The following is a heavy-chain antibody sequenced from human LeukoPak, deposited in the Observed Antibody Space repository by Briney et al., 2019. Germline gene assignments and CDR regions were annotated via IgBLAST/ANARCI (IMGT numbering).Heavy chain of an antibody. CDR3: ARLRGSSGYYLWEYYFDY. J-gene: IGHJ4*02. CDR1: GFNFGSYG. V-gene: IGHV3-33*01. Sequence: GGSLRLSCAASGFNFGSYGVHWVRQAPGNGLEWVALIWFDGSHKYYGDSMRGRFTISRDNSKNTLHLQMNSLTAEDTAVYYCARLRGSSGYYLWEYYFDYWGQGTLVTVSS. CDR2: IWFDGSHK. D-gene: IGHD3-22*01.